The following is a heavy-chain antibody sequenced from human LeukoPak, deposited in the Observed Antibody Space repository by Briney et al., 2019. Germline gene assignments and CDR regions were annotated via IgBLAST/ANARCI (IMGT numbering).Heavy chain of an antibody. D-gene: IGHD2-2*01. CDR1: GGSFSGYY. CDR3: AIEGCSSTSCYRLGY. J-gene: IGHJ4*02. CDR2: INHSVST. V-gene: IGHV4-34*01. Sequence: SETLSLTCAVYGGSFSGYYWSWIRQPPGKGLEWMGVINHSVSTNYNPSLKSRVTISVDTSKNQFSLKLSSVTAADTAVYYCAIEGCSSTSCYRLGYWGQGTLVTVSS.